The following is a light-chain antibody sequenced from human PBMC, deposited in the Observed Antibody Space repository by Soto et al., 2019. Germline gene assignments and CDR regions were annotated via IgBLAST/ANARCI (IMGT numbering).Light chain of an antibody. CDR1: SSNIGAGYD. V-gene: IGLV1-40*01. Sequence: QSVLTQPPSVSGAPGQRVTISCTGSSSNIGAGYDVHWYQQLPGTAPKLLIYGNSNRPSGVPDRFSGSKSGTSASLAITGLQAEEEDDYYCQSYDSSLSGLLFGGGTQLTVL. CDR2: GNS. CDR3: QSYDSSLSGLL. J-gene: IGLJ2*01.